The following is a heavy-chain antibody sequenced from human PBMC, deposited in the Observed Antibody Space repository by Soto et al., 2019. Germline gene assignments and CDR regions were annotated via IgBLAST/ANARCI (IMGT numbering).Heavy chain of an antibody. CDR3: ASVINYYDSSGYYCLDY. V-gene: IGHV3-11*01. D-gene: IGHD3-22*01. CDR2: ISSSGSTI. CDR1: GFTFSDYY. J-gene: IGHJ4*02. Sequence: GGSLRLSCAASGFTFSDYYMSWIRQAPGKGLEWVSYISSSGSTIYYADSVKGRFTISRDNAKNSLYLQMNSLRAEDTAVYYCASVINYYDSSGYYCLDYWGQGTLVTVSS.